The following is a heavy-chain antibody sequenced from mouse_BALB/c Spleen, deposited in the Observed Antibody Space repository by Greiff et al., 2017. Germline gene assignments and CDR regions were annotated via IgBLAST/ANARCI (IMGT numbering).Heavy chain of an antibody. V-gene: IGHV3-2*02. J-gene: IGHJ1*01. D-gene: IGHD2-4*01. CDR2: ISYSGST. Sequence: EVQLQESGPGLVKPSQSLSLTCTVTGYSITSDYAWNWIRQFPGNKLEWMGYISYSGSTSYNPSLKSRISITRDTSKNQFFLQLNSVTTEDTATYYCARENDYDWYFDVWGAGTTVTVSS. CDR3: ARENDYDWYFDV. CDR1: GYSITSDYA.